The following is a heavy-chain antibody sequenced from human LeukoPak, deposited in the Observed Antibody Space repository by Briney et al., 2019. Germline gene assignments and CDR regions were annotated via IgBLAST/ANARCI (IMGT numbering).Heavy chain of an antibody. D-gene: IGHD3-3*01. J-gene: IGHJ5*02. CDR2: VYYSGST. CDR3: ARHYEPYDFWSGRNWFDP. CDR1: GGSSSSTNFY. Sequence: PSETLSLTCTVSGGSSSSTNFYWGWIRQAPGKGLEWIGSVYYSGSTYYSPSLKSRVTISVDTSKNQFSLKLSSVTAADTAVYYCARHYEPYDFWSGRNWFDPWGQGTLVTVSS. V-gene: IGHV4-39*01.